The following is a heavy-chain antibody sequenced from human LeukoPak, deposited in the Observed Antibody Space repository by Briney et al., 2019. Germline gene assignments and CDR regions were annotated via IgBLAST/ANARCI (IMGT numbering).Heavy chain of an antibody. CDR2: IDDGGNT. Sequence: PSETLSLTCSVYGGSFSDYFWSWIRQSPGRGLEWCGEIDDGGNTNYNPSLISRVIVSMEKSKKQFSLVMRSVTGADTAVYYCARFSRITWGDWGDAFDIWGQGTTVIVSS. V-gene: IGHV4-34*01. J-gene: IGHJ3*02. CDR3: ARFSRITWGDWGDAFDI. D-gene: IGHD2-21*02. CDR1: GGSFSDYF.